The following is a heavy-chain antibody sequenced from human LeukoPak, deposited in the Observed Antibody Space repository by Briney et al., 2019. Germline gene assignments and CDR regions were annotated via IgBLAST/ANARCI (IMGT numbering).Heavy chain of an antibody. CDR2: IIPIFGTT. V-gene: IGHV1-69*13. D-gene: IGHD6-19*01. Sequence: SVKVSCKASGGTFSSYAISWVRQAPGQGLEWMGGIIPIFGTTNYAQKFQGRVTITADESTSTAYMELSSLRSEDTAVSYCARDIIAVAGEDAFDIWGQGTMVTVSS. J-gene: IGHJ3*02. CDR3: ARDIIAVAGEDAFDI. CDR1: GGTFSSYA.